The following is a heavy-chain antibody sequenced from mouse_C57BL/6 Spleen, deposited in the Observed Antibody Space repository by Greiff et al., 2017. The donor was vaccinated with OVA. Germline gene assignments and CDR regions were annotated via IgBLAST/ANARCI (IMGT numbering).Heavy chain of an antibody. Sequence: EVQRVESGGDLVKPGGSLKLSCAASGFTFSSYGMSWVRQTPDKRLEWVATISSGGSYTYYPDSVKGRFTISRDNAKNTLYLQMSSLKSEDTAMYYCARRGMVTTRAYYAMDYWGQGTSVTVSS. D-gene: IGHD2-2*01. CDR2: ISSGGSYT. V-gene: IGHV5-6*01. J-gene: IGHJ4*01. CDR3: ARRGMVTTRAYYAMDY. CDR1: GFTFSSYG.